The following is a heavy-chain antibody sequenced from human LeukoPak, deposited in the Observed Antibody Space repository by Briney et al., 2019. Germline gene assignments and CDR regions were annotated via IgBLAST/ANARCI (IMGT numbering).Heavy chain of an antibody. D-gene: IGHD6-19*01. CDR3: ATAVAGTGEDY. CDR2: ISSSSSTI. V-gene: IGHV3-48*03. J-gene: IGHJ4*02. Sequence: GGSLRLSCAASGFTFSSYEMNWVRQAPGKGLEWVSYISSSSSTIYYADSVKGRFTISRDNAKNSLYLQMNSLRAEDTAVYYCATAVAGTGEDYWGQGTLVTVSS. CDR1: GFTFSSYE.